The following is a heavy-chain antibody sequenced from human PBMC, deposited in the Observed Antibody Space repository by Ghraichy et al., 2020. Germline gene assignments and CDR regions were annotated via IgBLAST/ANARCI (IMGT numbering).Heavy chain of an antibody. J-gene: IGHJ3*01. CDR1: GYSINSGYY. Sequence: SETLSLTCSVSGYSINSGYYWGWTRQSPEKGLEWIGTTHHTGSTYFNPSLRSRVTITVATTKNQVSLKLNSVTAADTAVYYCARTFTGSFPNAFDLWGQGTMVTVSS. D-gene: IGHD1-26*01. V-gene: IGHV4-38-2*02. CDR3: ARTFTGSFPNAFDL. CDR2: THHTGST.